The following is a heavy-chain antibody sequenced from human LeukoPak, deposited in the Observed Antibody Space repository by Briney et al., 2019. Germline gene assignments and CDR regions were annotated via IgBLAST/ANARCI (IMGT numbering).Heavy chain of an antibody. V-gene: IGHV4-59*01. CDR3: ARDCSSTSCYRAFDI. Sequence: PSETLSLTCTVSGGSISSYYWSWIRQPPGKGLEWIGYIYYSGSTNYNPSLKRRVTISVDTSKNQFSLKLSSVTAADTAVYYCARDCSSTSCYRAFDIWGQGTMVTVSS. CDR2: IYYSGST. CDR1: GGSISSYY. D-gene: IGHD2-2*01. J-gene: IGHJ3*02.